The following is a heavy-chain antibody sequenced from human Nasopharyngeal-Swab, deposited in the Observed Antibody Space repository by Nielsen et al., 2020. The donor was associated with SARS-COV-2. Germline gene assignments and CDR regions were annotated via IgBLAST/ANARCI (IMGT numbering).Heavy chain of an antibody. CDR3: ARESIAAAGPGMDV. D-gene: IGHD6-13*01. CDR1: GFIFSSYW. CDR2: IKSDGSST. V-gene: IGHV3-74*01. J-gene: IGHJ6*02. Sequence: GASVKISCAASGFIFSSYWMHWVRQAPGKGLVWVSRIKSDGSSTSYADSVKGRFTISRDNAKNTLFLQMNSLRAEDTAVYYCARESIAAAGPGMDVWGQGTTVTVSS.